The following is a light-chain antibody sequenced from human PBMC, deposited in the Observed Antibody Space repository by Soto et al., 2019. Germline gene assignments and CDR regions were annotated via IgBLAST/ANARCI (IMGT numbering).Light chain of an antibody. CDR3: SSYTTSSALKVV. V-gene: IGLV2-14*01. J-gene: IGLJ2*01. CDR2: DVS. Sequence: QSVLTQPASVSGSPGQSITISCTGTGSDVGGSNSVSWYQQHPGKAPKLMIYDVSNWPSGVSNRFSGSKSGNTASLTISGLQAVDVADYYCSSYTTSSALKVVFGGGTKLTVL. CDR1: GSDVGGSNS.